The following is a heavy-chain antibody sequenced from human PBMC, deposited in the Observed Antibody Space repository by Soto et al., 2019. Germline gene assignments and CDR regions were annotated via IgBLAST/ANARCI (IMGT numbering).Heavy chain of an antibody. Sequence: GGSLRLSCAASGFTFSSYAMSWVRQAPGKGLEWVSAISGSGGSTYYADSVKGRFTISRDNSKNALYLQMNSLRAEDTAVYYCAKDREYDSSGYWAYWGQGALVTVYS. D-gene: IGHD3-22*01. J-gene: IGHJ4*02. CDR1: GFTFSSYA. V-gene: IGHV3-23*01. CDR3: AKDREYDSSGYWAY. CDR2: ISGSGGST.